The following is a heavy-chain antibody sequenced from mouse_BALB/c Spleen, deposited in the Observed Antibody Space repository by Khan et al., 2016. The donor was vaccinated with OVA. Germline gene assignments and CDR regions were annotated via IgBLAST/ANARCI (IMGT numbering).Heavy chain of an antibody. CDR1: GYTFINYW. Sequence: QVQLKESGAELAKPGASVKMSCKASGYTFINYWILWVKQRPGQGLEWIGYINPSTGYXEYNQNFKDKATLTADKSSSTAYMQLSSLTSDDSAVYYGARRGLRWDFDYWGQGTTLTVSS. J-gene: IGHJ2*01. CDR2: INPSTGYX. D-gene: IGHD1-1*01. V-gene: IGHV1-7*01. CDR3: ARRGLRWDFDY.